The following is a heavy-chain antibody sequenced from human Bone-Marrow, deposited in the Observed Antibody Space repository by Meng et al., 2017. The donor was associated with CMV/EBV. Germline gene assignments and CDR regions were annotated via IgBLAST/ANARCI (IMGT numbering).Heavy chain of an antibody. J-gene: IGHJ6*02. D-gene: IGHD3-3*01. Sequence: ASVMVSCKASGYTFTSYGISWVRQAPGQGLEWMGWISAYNGNTNYAQKLQGRVTMTTDTSTSTAYMELRSLRSDDTAVYYCARANSTNYDFWSGYLGIHPYYYYYGMDVWGQGTTVTVSS. V-gene: IGHV1-18*01. CDR3: ARANSTNYDFWSGYLGIHPYYYYYGMDV. CDR1: GYTFTSYG. CDR2: ISAYNGNT.